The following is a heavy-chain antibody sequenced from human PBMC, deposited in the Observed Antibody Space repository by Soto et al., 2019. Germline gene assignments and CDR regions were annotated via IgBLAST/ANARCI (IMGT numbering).Heavy chain of an antibody. V-gene: IGHV3-30*18. CDR2: ISYDGSNE. D-gene: IGHD2-2*01. J-gene: IGHJ4*02. Sequence: QVQLVESGGDVVQPGTSLRLSCAGSGFTFTNYGLHWVRQAPGKGQEWVEAISYDGSNEYYADSGKGRFTISRDYSKKMLYLQMYSLRPEDTAVYYCAKYGAPRYCTRSSCHPAGAYWGQGTLVTVSS. CDR3: AKYGAPRYCTRSSCHPAGAY. CDR1: GFTFTNYG.